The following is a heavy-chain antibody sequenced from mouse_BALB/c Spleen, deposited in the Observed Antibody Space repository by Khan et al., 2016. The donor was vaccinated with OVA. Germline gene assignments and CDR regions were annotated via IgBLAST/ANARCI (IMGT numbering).Heavy chain of an antibody. CDR2: INPGNGNT. Sequence: QVQLKQSGAELVRPGTSVKVSCKASGYAFTSYLIEWINQRPGQGLEWIGLINPGNGNTKYNEKFRDKATLTADKSSSTAYMQLSSLTSDDSAVYFCARSQLGLRFDYWGQGTTLTVSS. CDR3: ARSQLGLRFDY. CDR1: GYAFTSYL. D-gene: IGHD3-1*01. J-gene: IGHJ2*01. V-gene: IGHV1-54*01.